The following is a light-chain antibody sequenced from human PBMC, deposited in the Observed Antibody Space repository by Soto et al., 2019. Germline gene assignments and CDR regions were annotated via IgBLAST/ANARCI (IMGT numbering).Light chain of an antibody. Sequence: DIHMTQSPSTLPASVLYIVTITCRATQTTSSWFAWYQQKPGKAPDLMIYDAYRLAGGVPSRFSGSESGTEFPITIGSLEPDDFATYFCQQYDNYSTFGQGTKVDIK. J-gene: IGKJ1*01. V-gene: IGKV1-5*01. CDR1: QTTSSW. CDR2: DAY. CDR3: QQYDNYST.